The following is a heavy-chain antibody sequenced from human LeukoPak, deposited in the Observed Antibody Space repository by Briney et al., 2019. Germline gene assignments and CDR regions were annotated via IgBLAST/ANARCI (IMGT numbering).Heavy chain of an antibody. CDR2: ISGSADST. CDR1: GFTFSSYA. V-gene: IGHV3-23*01. D-gene: IGHD3-22*01. J-gene: IGHJ4*02. CDR3: AKDHDNYYVSSGYTPFDY. Sequence: GGSLRLSSAASGFTFSSYAISWVRQAPGKGLEWVSDISGSADSTYYADSVKGRFTISRDNSKNTLYLQMNSLRAEDTAVYYCAKDHDNYYVSSGYTPFDYWGQGTLVTVSS.